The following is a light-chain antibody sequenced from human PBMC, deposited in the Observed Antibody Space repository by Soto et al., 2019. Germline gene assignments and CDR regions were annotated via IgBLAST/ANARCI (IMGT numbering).Light chain of an antibody. J-gene: IGLJ3*02. Sequence: SYELTQPPSVSVAPGQTARITCGGNNIGSKSVNWYQQKPGQAPVLVVYDGGDRPSGIPERFSGSKSGNTATLTISRVEAGDEADYYCQVWDSDTDHPVFGGGTKVTVL. V-gene: IGLV3-21*02. CDR3: QVWDSDTDHPV. CDR2: DGG. CDR1: NIGSKS.